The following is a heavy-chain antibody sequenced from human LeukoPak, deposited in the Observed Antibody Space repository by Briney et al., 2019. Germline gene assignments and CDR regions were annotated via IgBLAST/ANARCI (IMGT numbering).Heavy chain of an antibody. CDR2: ISGSVDST. V-gene: IGHV3-23*01. CDR3: AKDASFSGRYYFDY. CDR1: GFTFSSYA. Sequence: QAGGSLRLSCVASGFTFSSYAMGGVRQAPGKGLKWFSTISGSVDSTYYADSVKGRFTISRDNSQNTLYLQMNSLRAEDTAVYFCAKDASFSGRYYFDYWGQGALVTVSS. J-gene: IGHJ4*02. D-gene: IGHD1-26*01.